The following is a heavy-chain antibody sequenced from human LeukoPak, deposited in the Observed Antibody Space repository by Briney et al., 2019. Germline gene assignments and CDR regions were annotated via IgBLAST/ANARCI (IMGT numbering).Heavy chain of an antibody. J-gene: IGHJ3*02. V-gene: IGHV3-30-3*01. CDR1: GFTFSSYA. CDR3: ANVPTGGYDFWSSYDAFDI. D-gene: IGHD3-3*01. Sequence: PGRSLRLSCAASGFTFSSYAMHWVRQAPGKGLEWVAVISYDGSNKYYADSVKGRFTISRDNSKNTLYLQMNSLRAEDTAVYYCANVPTGGYDFWSSYDAFDIWGQGTMVTVSS. CDR2: ISYDGSNK.